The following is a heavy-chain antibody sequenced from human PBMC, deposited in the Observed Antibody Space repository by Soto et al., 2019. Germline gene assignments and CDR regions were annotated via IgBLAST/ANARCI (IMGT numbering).Heavy chain of an antibody. J-gene: IGHJ3*02. CDR1: GFTFSSYG. V-gene: IGHV3-48*04. D-gene: IGHD3-22*01. CDR2: ISSSGSTI. CDR3: ASSVYYDSSGYFFSLRKNAFDI. Sequence: GGSLRLSCAASGFTFSSYGMHWVRQAPGKGLEWVSYISSSGSTIYYADSVKGRFTISRDNAKNSLYLQMNSLRAEDTAVYYCASSVYYDSSGYFFSLRKNAFDIWGQGTMVTVSS.